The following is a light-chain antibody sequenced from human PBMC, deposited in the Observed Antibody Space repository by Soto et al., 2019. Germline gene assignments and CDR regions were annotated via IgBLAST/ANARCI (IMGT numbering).Light chain of an antibody. CDR3: CSYAGSSLGV. V-gene: IGLV2-23*01. Sequence: QSALTQPASVSGSPGQSITISCTGTSSDVGSYNLVSWYQHHPGKAPKLLIYEGSNRPSGVSNRFSGSKSVKTASLTISGLQAEDEADYSCCSYAGSSLGVFGGGTKLTVL. CDR2: EGS. J-gene: IGLJ2*01. CDR1: SSDVGSYNL.